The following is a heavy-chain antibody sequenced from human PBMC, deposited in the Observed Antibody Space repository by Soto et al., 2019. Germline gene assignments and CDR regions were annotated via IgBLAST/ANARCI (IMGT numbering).Heavy chain of an antibody. V-gene: IGHV3-23*01. CDR3: ARGQRALITYGPFDP. Sequence: GGSLRLSCAASGFTFSSYAMHWVRQAPGKGLEWVSTFSGTGGYTYYADSVKGRFTISRDDSKNTLFLHMNSLRAADTAVYYCARGQRALITYGPFDPWGQGTLFTVSS. CDR2: FSGTGGYT. D-gene: IGHD4-17*01. CDR1: GFTFSSYA. J-gene: IGHJ5*02.